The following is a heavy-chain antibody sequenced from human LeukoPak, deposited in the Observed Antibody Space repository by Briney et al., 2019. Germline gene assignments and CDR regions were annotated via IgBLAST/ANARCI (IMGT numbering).Heavy chain of an antibody. CDR3: ARMLNYGDTYYFDY. V-gene: IGHV1-69*13. CDR2: IIPIFGTA. J-gene: IGHJ4*02. Sequence: ASVKVSCEASGGTFSSYAISWVRQAPGQGLEWMGGIIPIFGTANYAQKFQGRVTITADESTSTAYMELSSLRSEDTAVYYCARMLNYGDTYYFDYWGQGTLVTVSS. CDR1: GGTFSSYA. D-gene: IGHD4-17*01.